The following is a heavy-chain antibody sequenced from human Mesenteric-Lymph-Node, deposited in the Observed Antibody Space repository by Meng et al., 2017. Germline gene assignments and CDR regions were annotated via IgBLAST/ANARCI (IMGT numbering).Heavy chain of an antibody. Sequence: LPLQEAGPGLVKPSETLSPTCTVSGGSLDNSDYCWDWIRQPPGKGLEWIGSVRYSGTAYYNPSLTSRVTISVDTSKNQFSLNLSSLTAADTAVYYCARHVYGDSYGFWGQGTLVTVSS. CDR3: ARHVYGDSYGF. D-gene: IGHD4-17*01. CDR2: VRYSGTA. CDR1: GGSLDNSDYC. V-gene: IGHV4-39*01. J-gene: IGHJ4*02.